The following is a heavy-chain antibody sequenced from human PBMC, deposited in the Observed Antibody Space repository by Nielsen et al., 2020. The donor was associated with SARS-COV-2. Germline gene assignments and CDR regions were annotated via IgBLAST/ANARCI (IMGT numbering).Heavy chain of an antibody. V-gene: IGHV1-18*01. Sequence: ASVKVSCKASGYTFTSYGISWVRQAPGQGLEWMGWISAYNGNTNYAQKFQGRVTMTEDTSTDTAYMELSSLRSEDTAVYYCATGESDGYNGGVDYWGQGTLVTVSS. D-gene: IGHD5-24*01. CDR3: ATGESDGYNGGVDY. CDR1: GYTFTSYG. J-gene: IGHJ4*02. CDR2: ISAYNGNT.